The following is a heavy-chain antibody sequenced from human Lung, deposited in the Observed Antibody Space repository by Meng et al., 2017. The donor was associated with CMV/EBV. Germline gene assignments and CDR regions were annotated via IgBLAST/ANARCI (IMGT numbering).Heavy chain of an antibody. CDR1: GFPFGSYA. V-gene: IGHV3-30*04. D-gene: IGHD5-18*01. J-gene: IGHJ5*02. CDR2: ISYDGSNK. Sequence: SGFPFGSYAMHLVRQAPGKGLEWVAVISYDGSNKYYADSVKGRFTISRDNSKNTLYLQMNSLRAEDTAVYYCARDHGYSYGSGWFDPWGQGTLVTVSS. CDR3: ARDHGYSYGSGWFDP.